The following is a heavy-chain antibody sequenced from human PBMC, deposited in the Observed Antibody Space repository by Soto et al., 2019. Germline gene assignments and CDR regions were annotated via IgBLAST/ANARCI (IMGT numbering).Heavy chain of an antibody. CDR2: IYPGDSDT. Sequence: GESLKISCKGSGYSFTSYWIGWVRQMPGKGLEWMGIIYPGDSDTRYSPSFQGHVTISADKSISTAYLQWSSLKASDTAMYYCARVEVATTSYYYGMDVWGQGTTVTVSS. J-gene: IGHJ6*02. D-gene: IGHD5-12*01. CDR1: GYSFTSYW. V-gene: IGHV5-51*01. CDR3: ARVEVATTSYYYGMDV.